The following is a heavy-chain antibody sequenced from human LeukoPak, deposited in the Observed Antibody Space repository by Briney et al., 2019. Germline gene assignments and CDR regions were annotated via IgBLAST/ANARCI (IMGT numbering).Heavy chain of an antibody. D-gene: IGHD2-2*02. J-gene: IGHJ4*02. CDR1: GFTFSNYA. CDR3: ARIPPLYCSTSSCYSRSFDF. V-gene: IGHV3-23*01. Sequence: GGSLRLSCAASGFTFSNYAMNWVRQAPGKGLEWVSGISGSGGSTYYADSVKGRFTISRDNSKKTLYLQMNSLRAEDTAVYYCARIPPLYCSTSSCYSRSFDFWGQGILVTVSS. CDR2: ISGSGGST.